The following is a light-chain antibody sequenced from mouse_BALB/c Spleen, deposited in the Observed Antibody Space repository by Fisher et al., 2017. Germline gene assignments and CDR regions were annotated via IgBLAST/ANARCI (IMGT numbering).Light chain of an antibody. V-gene: IGKV4-68*01. CDR3: QQWSSNPPT. CDR1: SSVSY. CDR2: LTS. J-gene: IGKJ2*01. Sequence: IVITQTTAIMSASPGEKVTMTCSASSSVSYMYWYQQKPRSSPKPWIYLTSNLASGVPVRFSDSGSGTSYSLTISSMEAEDAATYYCQQWSSNPPTFGGGTKLEIK.